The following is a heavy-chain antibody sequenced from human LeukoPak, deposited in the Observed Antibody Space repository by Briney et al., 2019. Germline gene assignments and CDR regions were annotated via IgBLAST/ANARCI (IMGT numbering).Heavy chain of an antibody. CDR3: AREEYGGVYFDY. J-gene: IGHJ4*02. D-gene: IGHD2-8*02. CDR2: MSYDGSNK. CDR1: GFTFSSYW. V-gene: IGHV3-30-3*01. Sequence: PGGSVRLSCAASGFTFSSYWMHWVRQAPGKGLEWVAVMSYDGSNKYYADSVKGRFTISRDNSKRTLDLQMNSLRAEDTAVYHCAREEYGGVYFDYWGQGNLVTVSS.